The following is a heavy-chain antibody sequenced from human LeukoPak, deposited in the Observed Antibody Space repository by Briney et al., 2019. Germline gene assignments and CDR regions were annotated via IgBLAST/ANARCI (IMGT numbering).Heavy chain of an antibody. J-gene: IGHJ4*02. CDR2: ISGSGGTT. V-gene: IGHV3-23*01. CDR1: GFTFRNYA. Sequence: PGGSLRLSCAASGFTFRNYAMSWVRQAPGKGLEWVSGISGSGGTTFYADSVKGRFSISRDNPKNTLYLQMNSLRAEDTAVYYCAKDDFPSLVSYFDYWGQGTLVTVSS. D-gene: IGHD6-6*01. CDR3: AKDDFPSLVSYFDY.